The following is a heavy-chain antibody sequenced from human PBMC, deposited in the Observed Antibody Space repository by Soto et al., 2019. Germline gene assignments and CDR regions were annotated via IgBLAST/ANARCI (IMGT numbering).Heavy chain of an antibody. Sequence: QVQLVQSGAEMKKPGSSVKVSCQSSGGTFNTYAMNWVRQDPGQGPEWMGDISPMFGAANYAPKFQGRVTITADQSTSTSYMPLTSLTSVDTSLYFSARVVQFHTPAFVYWGQGTLVTVSS. CDR3: ARVVQFHTPAFVY. CDR2: ISPMFGAA. CDR1: GGTFNTYA. J-gene: IGHJ4*02. D-gene: IGHD2-15*01. V-gene: IGHV1-69*19.